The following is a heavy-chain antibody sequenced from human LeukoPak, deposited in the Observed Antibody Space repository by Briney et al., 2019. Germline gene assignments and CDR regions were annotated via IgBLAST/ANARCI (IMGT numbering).Heavy chain of an antibody. J-gene: IGHJ3*02. Sequence: SETLSLTCTISGDSINDYYWSWIRQPPGKGLEWIGYIYYSGSTYYNPSLKSRVTISIDTSKKQVSLRLSSVTAADTAVYYCARTAWGSAFDIWGQGTMVTVSS. CDR2: IYYSGST. CDR3: ARTAWGSAFDI. V-gene: IGHV4-59*01. D-gene: IGHD7-27*01. CDR1: GDSINDYY.